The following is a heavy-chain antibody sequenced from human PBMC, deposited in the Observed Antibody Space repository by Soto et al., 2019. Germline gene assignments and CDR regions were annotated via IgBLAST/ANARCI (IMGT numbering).Heavy chain of an antibody. Sequence: ASVKVSCKASGYTFTSYAMHWVRQAPGQRLEWMGWINAGNGNTKYSQKFQGRVTITRDTSASTAYMELSSLRSEDTAVYYCASPLTTVNYYYGMDVWGQGTTVTVSS. CDR1: GYTFTSYA. CDR2: INAGNGNT. J-gene: IGHJ6*02. D-gene: IGHD4-4*01. V-gene: IGHV1-3*01. CDR3: ASPLTTVNYYYGMDV.